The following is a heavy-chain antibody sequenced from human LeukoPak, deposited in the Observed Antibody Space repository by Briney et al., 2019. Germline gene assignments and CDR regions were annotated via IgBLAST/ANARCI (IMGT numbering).Heavy chain of an antibody. V-gene: IGHV1-3*04. Sequence: ASVKVSCKPSGYTFTSSPLHWVRQAPGQRLERMGWINTRNGDTRYSQKFQGRVTFTRDTSATTSYMELSSLTSEDTAVYYCARDIHYWSFDYWGQGTLVTVSS. CDR3: ARDIHYWSFDY. J-gene: IGHJ4*02. CDR1: GYTFTSSP. D-gene: IGHD2-8*02. CDR2: INTRNGDT.